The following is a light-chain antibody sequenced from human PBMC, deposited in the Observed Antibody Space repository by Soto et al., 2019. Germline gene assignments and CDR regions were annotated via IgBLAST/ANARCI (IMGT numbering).Light chain of an antibody. Sequence: QSALTQPASVSGSPGQSITISCTGTNKDIGLHDFVSWHQQHPGKAPKFIIYGISNRPSGVSNRFSGSKSGNTASLTISGLQVDDEAHYSFSSYTSTFTWVFGGGTKLTVL. CDR3: SSYTSTFTWV. V-gene: IGLV2-14*01. CDR2: GIS. J-gene: IGLJ3*02. CDR1: NKDIGLHDF.